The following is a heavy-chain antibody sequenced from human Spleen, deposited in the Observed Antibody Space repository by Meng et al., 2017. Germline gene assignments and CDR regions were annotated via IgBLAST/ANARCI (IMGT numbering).Heavy chain of an antibody. J-gene: IGHJ4*02. Sequence: GSLRLSCSLSGAPISSISYYWGWIRQPPGKGPEWIGSIYYRGNTYYNPSLESRVTISVNTSKNQFSLKLSSVTAADSAVYYCARGPTTMAHDFEYGGQGTLVTVSS. CDR3: ARGPTTMAHDFEY. CDR1: GAPISSISYY. CDR2: IYYRGNT. V-gene: IGHV4-39*07. D-gene: IGHD4-11*01.